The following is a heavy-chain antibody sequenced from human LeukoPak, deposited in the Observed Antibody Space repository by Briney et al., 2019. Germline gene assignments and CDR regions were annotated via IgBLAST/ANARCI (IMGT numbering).Heavy chain of an antibody. V-gene: IGHV1-18*01. CDR1: GYTFDTSS. J-gene: IGHJ3*02. D-gene: IGHD1-1*01. CDR2: ISPNNGNT. Sequence: GASVKVSCKAFGYTFDTSSISWVRQAPGQRLEWMGWISPNNGNTHYAQGVQGRVTMTTDTSRSTAYMELRSLISDDTAVYYCTRVRNSNNWWGAFDIWGLGTMVTVSS. CDR3: TRVRNSNNWWGAFDI.